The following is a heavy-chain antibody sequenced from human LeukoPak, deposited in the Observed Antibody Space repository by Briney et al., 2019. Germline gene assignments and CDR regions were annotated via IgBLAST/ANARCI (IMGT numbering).Heavy chain of an antibody. CDR1: GGSFSGYY. CDR3: ARERPIVGVDY. Sequence: SETLSLTCAVYGGSFSGYYWSWIRQPPGKGLEWIGEINHSGSTNYNPSLKSRVTISVDTSKNQFSLKLSSVTAADTAVYYCARERPIVGVDYWGQGTLVTVSS. V-gene: IGHV4-34*01. D-gene: IGHD1-26*01. CDR2: INHSGST. J-gene: IGHJ4*02.